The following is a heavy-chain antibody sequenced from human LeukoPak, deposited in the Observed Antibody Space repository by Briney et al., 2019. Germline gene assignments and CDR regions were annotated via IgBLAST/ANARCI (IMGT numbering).Heavy chain of an antibody. CDR3: ARVAAAGTRMDV. CDR2: INHSGST. J-gene: IGHJ6*03. D-gene: IGHD6-13*01. CDR1: GGSFSGYY. V-gene: IGHV4-34*01. Sequence: PSETLSLTCAVYGGSFSGYYWSWIRQPPGKGLERIGEINHSGSTNYNPSLKSRVTISVDTSKNQFSLKLSSVTAADTAVYYCARVAAAGTRMDVWGKGTTVTVSS.